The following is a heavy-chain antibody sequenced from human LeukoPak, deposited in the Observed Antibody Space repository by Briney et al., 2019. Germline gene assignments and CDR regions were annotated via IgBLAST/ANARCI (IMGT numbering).Heavy chain of an antibody. V-gene: IGHV3-21*01. D-gene: IGHD2-21*02. CDR2: ISSSSSYI. J-gene: IGHJ3*02. CDR3: ARGEDEHIVVVTAISVSFDI. Sequence: GGSLRLSCAASGFTFSSYSMNWVRQAPGKGLEWVSSISSSSSYIYYADSVKGRFTISRDNAKNSLYLQMESLRAEDTAVYYCARGEDEHIVVVTAISVSFDIWGQGTMVTVSS. CDR1: GFTFSSYS.